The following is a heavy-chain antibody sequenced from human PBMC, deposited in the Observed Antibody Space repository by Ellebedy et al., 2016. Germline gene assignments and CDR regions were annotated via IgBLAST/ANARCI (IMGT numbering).Heavy chain of an antibody. V-gene: IGHV4-59*02. CDR2: VFYGGST. D-gene: IGHD6-6*01. CDR3: ARDVCLYSSSPSFDS. J-gene: IGHJ4*02. Sequence: SETLSLTXTVSGGSVATYYWTWMRQSPGKGLEWIGYVFYGGSTKYNPSLRSRVTISLEPSKNQFSLKVTSVAAADTAVYFCARDVCLYSSSPSFDSWGQGTLVTVSS. CDR1: GGSVATYY.